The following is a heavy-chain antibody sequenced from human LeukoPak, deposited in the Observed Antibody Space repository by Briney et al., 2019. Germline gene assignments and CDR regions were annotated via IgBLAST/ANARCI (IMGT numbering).Heavy chain of an antibody. CDR1: GGSISSSPYY. J-gene: IGHJ4*02. CDR2: VDYSGTT. CDR3: AGLNPVGQDCTGANCYTLYFFDY. Sequence: PSETLSLTCTVSGGSISSSPYYWGWLRQPPGKGLEWIGSVDYSGTTYYNPSLKSRVTISADTSKNQFSLNLASVTAADTTVYYCAGLNPVGQDCTGANCYTLYFFDYWGQGSLVTVSS. D-gene: IGHD2-15*01. V-gene: IGHV4-39*01.